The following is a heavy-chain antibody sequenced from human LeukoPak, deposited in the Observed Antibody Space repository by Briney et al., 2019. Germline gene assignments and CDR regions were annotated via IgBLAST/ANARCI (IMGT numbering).Heavy chain of an antibody. D-gene: IGHD3-10*01. CDR2: IRFDESTQ. CDR3: TRREGNYRASDFDY. V-gene: IGHV3-30*02. Sequence: PGVSLRLSCAASGFIFSAYGMHWVRQAPGKGLEWVAFIRFDESTQKYADSVKGRFAISRDNSKNTVYLQMNSLRPEDTAVYYCTRREGNYRASDFDYWGQGTLVTVSS. J-gene: IGHJ4*02. CDR1: GFIFSAYG.